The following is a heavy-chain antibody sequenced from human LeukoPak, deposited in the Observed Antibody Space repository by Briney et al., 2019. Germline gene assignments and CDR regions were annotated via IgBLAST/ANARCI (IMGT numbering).Heavy chain of an antibody. Sequence: GGTLRLSCAASGFTFSSYGMSWVRQAPGKGLEWVSAISGSGGSTYYADSVKGRFTISRDNSKSTLYLQMNSLRAEDTAVYYCAKRKLVASYFDYWGQGTLVTVSS. J-gene: IGHJ4*02. CDR1: GFTFSSYG. CDR3: AKRKLVASYFDY. CDR2: ISGSGGST. V-gene: IGHV3-23*01. D-gene: IGHD1-14*01.